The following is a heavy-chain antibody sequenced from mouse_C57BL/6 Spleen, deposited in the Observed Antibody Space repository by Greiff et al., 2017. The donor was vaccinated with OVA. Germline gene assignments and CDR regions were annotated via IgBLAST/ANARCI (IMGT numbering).Heavy chain of an antibody. Sequence: EVKVVESEGGLVQPGSSMKLSCTASGFTFSDYYMAWVRQVPEKGLEWVANINYDGSSTYYLDSLKSRFIISRDNAKNILYLQMSSLKSEDTATYYCARVGDATDYFDYWGQGTTLTVSS. D-gene: IGHD6-1*01. V-gene: IGHV5-16*01. CDR1: GFTFSDYY. J-gene: IGHJ2*01. CDR2: INYDGSST. CDR3: ARVGDATDYFDY.